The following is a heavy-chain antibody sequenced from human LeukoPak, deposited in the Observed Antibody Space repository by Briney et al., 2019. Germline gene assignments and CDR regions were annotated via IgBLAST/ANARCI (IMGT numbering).Heavy chain of an antibody. V-gene: IGHV3-21*01. Sequence: GGSLRLSCAASGFTFSSYSMNWVRQAPGKGLEWVSSITSSNNYIYYGDSVKGRFTISRDDAKNSLFLQMNSLRAEDTATYYCARGEFGDYYYFYMDVWSKGTTVTVSS. J-gene: IGHJ6*03. CDR3: ARGEFGDYYYFYMDV. CDR1: GFTFSSYS. D-gene: IGHD2/OR15-2a*01. CDR2: ITSSNNYI.